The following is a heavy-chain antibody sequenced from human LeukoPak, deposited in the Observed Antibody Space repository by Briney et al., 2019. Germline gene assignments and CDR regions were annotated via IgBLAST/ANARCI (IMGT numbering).Heavy chain of an antibody. CDR3: ARDRIAAAGTFFY. CDR2: IYSGGST. V-gene: IGHV3-66*01. D-gene: IGHD6-13*01. J-gene: IGHJ4*02. Sequence: GGSLRLSYAASGFTVSSNYMSWVRQAPGRGLEWVSVIYSGGSTYYADSVKGRFTISRDNSKNTLYLQMNSLRAEDTAVYYCARDRIAAAGTFFYWGQGTLVTVSS. CDR1: GFTVSSNY.